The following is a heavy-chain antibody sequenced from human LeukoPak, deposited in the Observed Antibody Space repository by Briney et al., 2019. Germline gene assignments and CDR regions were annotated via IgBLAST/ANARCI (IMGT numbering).Heavy chain of an antibody. V-gene: IGHV1-69*05. CDR3: AKDRARSSWSRDAFDI. J-gene: IGHJ3*02. Sequence: ASVKVSCKASGGTFSNCAISWVRQAPGQGLEWMGGIIPIFGTANYAQKFQGRVTITTDESTSTVYMEVSSVRFEDTAVYYCAKDRARSSWSRDAFDIWGQGTVVTVSS. CDR1: GGTFSNCA. D-gene: IGHD6-13*01. CDR2: IIPIFGTA.